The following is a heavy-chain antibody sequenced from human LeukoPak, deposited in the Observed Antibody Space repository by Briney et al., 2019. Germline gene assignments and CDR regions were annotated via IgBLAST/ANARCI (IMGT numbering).Heavy chain of an antibody. CDR1: GDYTSDYY. V-gene: IGHV4-59*01. CDR2: IYYSGST. Sequence: LETLSLTCTVSGDYTSDYYWSWIRQPPGKGQEWIGYIYYSGSTNYNPSLKSRVTISLDTSKNQFSLKLSSVTAADTAVYYCAGEVGDGYNYDSWGQGTLVTVSS. J-gene: IGHJ5*01. D-gene: IGHD5-24*01. CDR3: AGEVGDGYNYDS.